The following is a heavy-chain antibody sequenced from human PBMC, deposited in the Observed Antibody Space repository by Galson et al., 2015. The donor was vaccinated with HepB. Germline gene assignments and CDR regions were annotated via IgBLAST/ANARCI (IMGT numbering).Heavy chain of an antibody. Sequence: SLRLSCAASGFTFSNYAMNWVRQAPGKSLEWVSTIGGGGGVTYYANSVEGRSTISRDNSKNTLYVQMNSLRAEDTAVYYCARAMGGAAFDIWGQGTVVTVSS. CDR3: ARAMGGAAFDI. V-gene: IGHV3-23*01. CDR2: IGGGGGVT. D-gene: IGHD1-26*01. CDR1: GFTFSNYA. J-gene: IGHJ3*02.